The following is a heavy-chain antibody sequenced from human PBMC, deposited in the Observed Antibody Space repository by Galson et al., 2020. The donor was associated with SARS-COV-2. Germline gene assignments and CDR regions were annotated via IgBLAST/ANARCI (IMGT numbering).Heavy chain of an antibody. V-gene: IGHV4-30-4*08. J-gene: IGHJ4*02. CDR2: IYYSGST. Sequence: SETLSLTCTVSGGSISSGDYYWSWIRQPPGKGLEWIGYIYYSGSTYYNPSLKSRVTISVDTSKNQFSLKLSSVTAADTAVYYCARTSRITMIVVVPYFDYWGQGTLVTVSS. CDR3: ARTSRITMIVVVPYFDY. CDR1: GGSISSGDYY. D-gene: IGHD3-22*01.